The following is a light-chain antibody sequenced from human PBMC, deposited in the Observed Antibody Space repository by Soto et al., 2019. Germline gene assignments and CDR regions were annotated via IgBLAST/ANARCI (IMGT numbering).Light chain of an antibody. CDR1: QDISNY. CDR3: QQYDNLPRT. J-gene: IGKJ2*01. Sequence: DIQMTQSPSSLSASVGDRVTITCQASQDISNYLNWYQQKPGKAPKLLIYDASNLETGVPSRFSGSGSGTGFTFTISSLQPEDIATYYCQQYDNLPRTFGHGTKLEI. CDR2: DAS. V-gene: IGKV1-33*01.